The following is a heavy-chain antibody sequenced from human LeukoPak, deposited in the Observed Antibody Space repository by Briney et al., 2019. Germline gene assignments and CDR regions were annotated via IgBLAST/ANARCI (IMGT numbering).Heavy chain of an antibody. CDR2: IYTSGST. Sequence: PSETLSLTCTVSGGSISSYYWGWIRQPAGKGLEWIGRIYTSGSTNYNPSLKSRVTMSVDTSKNQFSLKLSSVTAADTAVYYCAREAGLHWNQNDAFDIWGQRTMVTVSS. CDR1: GGSISSYY. V-gene: IGHV4-4*07. D-gene: IGHD1-1*01. J-gene: IGHJ3*02. CDR3: AREAGLHWNQNDAFDI.